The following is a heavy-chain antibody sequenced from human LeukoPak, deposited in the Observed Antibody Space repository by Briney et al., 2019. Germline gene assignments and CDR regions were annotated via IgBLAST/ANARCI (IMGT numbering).Heavy chain of an antibody. CDR2: IIPILGIA. Sequence: ASVKVSCKASGGTFSSYAISWVRQAPGQGLEWMGRIIPILGIANYAQKFQGRVTITADKSTSTAYMELSSLRSEDTAVYYCAKSDSSGWLASAYYFDYWGQGTLVTVSS. J-gene: IGHJ4*02. V-gene: IGHV1-69*04. CDR1: GGTFSSYA. D-gene: IGHD6-19*01. CDR3: AKSDSSGWLASAYYFDY.